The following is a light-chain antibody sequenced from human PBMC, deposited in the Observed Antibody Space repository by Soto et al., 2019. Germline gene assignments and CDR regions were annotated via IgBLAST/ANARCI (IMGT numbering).Light chain of an antibody. V-gene: IGLV2-23*01. CDR3: CSYAGDNTWV. CDR2: EGF. CDR1: SDDGGSYSV. Sequence: QSALTQAASVSGSPGQSITISCSGTSDDGGSYSVVSWYQHHPGKAPKFIIYEGFKRPSGVSNRFSGSTSANTASLTISGLQAEDEADYYCCSYAGDNTWVFGGGTQLTVL. J-gene: IGLJ3*02.